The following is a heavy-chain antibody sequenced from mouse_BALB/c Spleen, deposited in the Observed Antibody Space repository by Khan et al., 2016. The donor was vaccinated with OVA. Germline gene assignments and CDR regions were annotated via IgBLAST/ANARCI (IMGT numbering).Heavy chain of an antibody. V-gene: IGHV2-9*02. D-gene: IGHD2-3*01. J-gene: IGHJ4*01. CDR1: GFSLTSYG. CDR2: IWAGGST. CDR3: ARGDGYYEDAMDY. Sequence: QLKESGPGLVAPSQSLSITCTVSGFSLTSYGVHWVRQPPGKGLEWLGVIWAGGSTNYNSALMSRLSISRDKSKSQVFLKMNSLQTGDTATYYSARGDGYYEDAMDYWGQGTAVTVSS.